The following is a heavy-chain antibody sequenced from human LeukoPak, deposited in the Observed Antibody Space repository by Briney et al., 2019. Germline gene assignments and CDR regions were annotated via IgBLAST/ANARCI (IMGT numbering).Heavy chain of an antibody. V-gene: IGHV1-2*02. CDR2: INPNSGGT. D-gene: IGHD3-10*01. CDR3: ARGSFMVRGVIILFDY. Sequence: VASVKVSCKASGYTFTGYYMHWVRQAPGQGLEWMGWINPNSGGTNYAQKFQGRVTMTRDTSISTAYMELSRLRSDDTAVYYCARGSFMVRGVIILFDYWGQGTLVTVSS. J-gene: IGHJ4*02. CDR1: GYTFTGYY.